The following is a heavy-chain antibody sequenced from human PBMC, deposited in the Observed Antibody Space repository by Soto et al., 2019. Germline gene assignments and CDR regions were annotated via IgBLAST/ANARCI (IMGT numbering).Heavy chain of an antibody. CDR1: GGSISSYY. V-gene: IGHV4-59*01. J-gene: IGHJ6*02. Sequence: PSETLSLTCTVSGGSISSYYWIWIRQPPGKGLEWIGYIYYSGSTNYNPSLKSRVTISVDTSKNQFSLKLSSVTAADTAVYYCARMVVPAAILDYYYGMDVWGQGTTVTVSS. CDR2: IYYSGST. D-gene: IGHD2-2*01. CDR3: ARMVVPAAILDYYYGMDV.